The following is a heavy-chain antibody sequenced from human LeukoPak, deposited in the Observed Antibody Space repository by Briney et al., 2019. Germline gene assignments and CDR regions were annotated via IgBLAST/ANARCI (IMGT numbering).Heavy chain of an antibody. J-gene: IGHJ4*02. D-gene: IGHD5/OR15-5a*01. CDR2: ISYSGST. Sequence: SETLSLTCSVSGGSITTYYWNWIRQPPGKGLEWIGSISYSGSTNYNPSLKSRVTVSMDTSKNRFSLKLSFLTAADTAVYSCARGGSRSYTSSTLDYWGQGTLVTVAS. V-gene: IGHV4-59*01. CDR1: GGSITTYY. CDR3: ARGGSRSYTSSTLDY.